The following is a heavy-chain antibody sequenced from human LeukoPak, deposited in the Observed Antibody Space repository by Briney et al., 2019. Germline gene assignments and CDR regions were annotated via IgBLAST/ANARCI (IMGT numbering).Heavy chain of an antibody. CDR2: IYTSGST. J-gene: IGHJ4*02. Sequence: SETLSLTCTVSGGSISSYYWSWIRQPAGKGLEWIGRIYTSGSTNYNPSLKSRVTMSVDTSKNQFSLKLSSVTAADTAVYYCARDYYDSSGRTRRHFDCWGQGTLVTVSS. D-gene: IGHD3-22*01. V-gene: IGHV4-4*07. CDR3: ARDYYDSSGRTRRHFDC. CDR1: GGSISSYY.